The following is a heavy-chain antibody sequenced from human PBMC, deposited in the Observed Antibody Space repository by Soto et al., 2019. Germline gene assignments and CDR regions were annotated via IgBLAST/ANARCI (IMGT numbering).Heavy chain of an antibody. CDR2: ISSGSAYI. Sequence: GGSLRLSCTFTFSMYSMNWVRQAPGKGLEWVASISSGSAYIKYAESVKGRFTISRDNAKNSLHLQMNSLRAEDTAIYHCARDQGGSYDSWFDPWGQGTLVTVSS. CDR3: ARDQGGSYDSWFDP. J-gene: IGHJ5*02. D-gene: IGHD1-26*01. CDR1: TFSMYS. V-gene: IGHV3-21*06.